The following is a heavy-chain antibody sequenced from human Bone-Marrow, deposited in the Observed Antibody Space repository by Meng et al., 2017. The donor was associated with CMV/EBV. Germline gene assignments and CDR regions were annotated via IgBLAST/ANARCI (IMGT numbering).Heavy chain of an antibody. V-gene: IGHV3-30-3*01. J-gene: IGHJ4*02. D-gene: IGHD6-6*01. Sequence: GESLKISCAASGFTFSDYAMHWVRQAPGKGLEWLTVISNAGSIKYYADSVKGRFTISRDNSKNTLYLQMNSLRAEDTAVYYCAKDRPFDYWGQGTLVTVSS. CDR1: GFTFSDYA. CDR2: ISNAGSIK. CDR3: AKDRPFDY.